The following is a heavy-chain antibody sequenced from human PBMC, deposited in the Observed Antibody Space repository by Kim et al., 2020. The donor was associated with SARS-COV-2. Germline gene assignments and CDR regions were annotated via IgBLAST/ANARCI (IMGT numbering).Heavy chain of an antibody. V-gene: IGHV1-8*01. Sequence: ASVKVSCKASGYTFTSYDINWVRQATGQGLEWMGWMNPNSGNTGYAQKFQGRVTMTRNTSISTAYMELSSLRSEDTAVYYCARGRRGQGIVVVVAATYYYYMDVWGQGNKVTVSS. J-gene: IGHJ6*03. D-gene: IGHD2-15*01. CDR2: MNPNSGNT. CDR1: GYTFTSYD. CDR3: ARGRRGQGIVVVVAATYYYYMDV.